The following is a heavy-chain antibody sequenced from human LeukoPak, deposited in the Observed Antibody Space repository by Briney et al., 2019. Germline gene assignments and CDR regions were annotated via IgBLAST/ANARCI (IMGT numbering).Heavy chain of an antibody. CDR3: ARHRYYYDSSGYSDY. Sequence: SETLSLTCTVSGGSISSCYWSWIRQPPGKGLEWIGYIYYSGSTNYNPSLKSRVTISVDTSKNQFSLKLSSVTAADTAVYYCARHRYYYDSSGYSDYWGQGTLVTVSS. CDR2: IYYSGST. V-gene: IGHV4-59*08. CDR1: GGSISSCY. J-gene: IGHJ4*02. D-gene: IGHD3-22*01.